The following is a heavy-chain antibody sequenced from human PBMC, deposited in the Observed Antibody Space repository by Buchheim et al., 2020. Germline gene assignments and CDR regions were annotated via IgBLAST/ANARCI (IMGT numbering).Heavy chain of an antibody. CDR1: GFTFSSYW. V-gene: IGHV3-7*01. CDR2: IKQDGSEK. D-gene: IGHD3-3*01. J-gene: IGHJ6*02. CDR3: ARDRGVVGGPMKIFGVVITLNGMDV. Sequence: EVQLVESGGGLVQPGGSLRLSCAASGFTFSSYWMSWVRQAPGKGLEWVANIKQDGSEKYYVDSVKGRFTISRDNAKNSLYLQMNSLRAEDTAVYYCARDRGVVGGPMKIFGVVITLNGMDVWGQGTT.